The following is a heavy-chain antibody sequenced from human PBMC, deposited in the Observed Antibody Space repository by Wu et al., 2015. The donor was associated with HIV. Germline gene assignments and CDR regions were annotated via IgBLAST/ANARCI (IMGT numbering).Heavy chain of an antibody. D-gene: IGHD6-13*01. CDR2: IIPIFGTA. CDR3: ARDRPRRGIAAAGYGYTGYYYMDV. CDR1: GGTFSSYA. V-gene: IGHV1-69*12. J-gene: IGHJ6*03. Sequence: QVQLVQSGAEVKKPGSSVKVSCKASGGTFSSYAISWVRQAPGQGLEWMGGIIPIFGTANYAQKFQGRVTITADESTSTAYMELSSLRSEDTAVYYCARDRPRRGIAAAGYGYTGYYYMDVVGTKGTTVHRLL.